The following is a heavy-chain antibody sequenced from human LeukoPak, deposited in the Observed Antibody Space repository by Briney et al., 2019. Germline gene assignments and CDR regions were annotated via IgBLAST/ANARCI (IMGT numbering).Heavy chain of an antibody. Sequence: GGSLRLSCAASGFTFTSLWMSWVRQAPGKGLEWVANIKEDGSEKYYVDSVRGRFTISRDDAKNSVYLQMNSLRAEDSAVYYCARDRFGGMDVWGKGTTVTVSS. CDR1: GFTFTSLW. D-gene: IGHD4-23*01. CDR2: IKEDGSEK. CDR3: ARDRFGGMDV. V-gene: IGHV3-7*01. J-gene: IGHJ6*04.